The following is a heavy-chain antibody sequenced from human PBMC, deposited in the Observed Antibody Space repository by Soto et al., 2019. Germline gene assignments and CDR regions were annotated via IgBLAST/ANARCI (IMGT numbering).Heavy chain of an antibody. CDR3: ARDSVNCSGGSCYSAYYYYGMDV. Sequence: QVQLQESGPGLVKPSETLSLTCTVSGGSISSYYWSWIRQPPGKGLEWIGYIYYSGSTNYNPSLKSRVTISVDTPKNQFSLKLSSVTAADTAVYYCARDSVNCSGGSCYSAYYYYGMDVWGQGTTVTVSS. D-gene: IGHD2-15*01. CDR2: IYYSGST. V-gene: IGHV4-59*01. CDR1: GGSISSYY. J-gene: IGHJ6*02.